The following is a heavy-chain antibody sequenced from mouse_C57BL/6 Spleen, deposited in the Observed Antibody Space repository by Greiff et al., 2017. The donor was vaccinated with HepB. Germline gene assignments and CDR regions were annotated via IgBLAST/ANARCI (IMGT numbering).Heavy chain of an antibody. Sequence: EVQLQQSGPGLVKPSQSLSLTCSVTGYSITSGYYWNWIRQFPGNKLEWMGYISYDGSNNYNPSLKNRISITRDTSKNQFFLKLNSVTTEDTATYYCARGEGYYGNYWFAYWGQGTLVTVSA. D-gene: IGHD2-1*01. J-gene: IGHJ3*01. CDR3: ARGEGYYGNYWFAY. V-gene: IGHV3-6*01. CDR1: GYSITSGYY. CDR2: ISYDGSN.